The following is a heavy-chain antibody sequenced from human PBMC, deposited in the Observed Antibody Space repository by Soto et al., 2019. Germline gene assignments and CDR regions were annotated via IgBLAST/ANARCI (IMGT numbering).Heavy chain of an antibody. CDR1: GFSVSSKY. D-gene: IGHD2-21*01. CDR2: IQSGGTT. J-gene: IGHJ6*03. V-gene: IGHV3-66*01. Sequence: EVQLVESGGDLVQPGGSLRLSCAASGFSVSSKYMSWVRQAPGKGLEWVSLIQSGGTTYYAGSVKGRFTIARDYSENTLFLKMSSLRVEDTAVYYCTRDDGHLNGDRYDGVHMDVWGKGTTVSVS. CDR3: TRDDGHLNGDRYDGVHMDV.